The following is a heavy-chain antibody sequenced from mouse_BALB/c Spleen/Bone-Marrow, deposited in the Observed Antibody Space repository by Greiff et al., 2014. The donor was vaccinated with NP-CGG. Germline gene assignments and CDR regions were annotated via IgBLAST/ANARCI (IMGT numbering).Heavy chain of an antibody. CDR2: IYPGSGRT. Sequence: LQQSGSELVRPGASVKLSCKASGYTFTSYWMHWVKQRPGQGLEWIGNIYPGSGRTNYDEKFKSKATLTVDTSSSTAYMQLSSLTSEDSAVYFCTITTTASYAMDYWGQGTSVTASS. J-gene: IGHJ4*01. V-gene: IGHV1S22*01. D-gene: IGHD1-1*01. CDR3: TITTTASYAMDY. CDR1: GYTFTSYW.